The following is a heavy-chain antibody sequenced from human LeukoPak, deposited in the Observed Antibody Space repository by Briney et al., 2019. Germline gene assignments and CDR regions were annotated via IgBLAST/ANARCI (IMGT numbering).Heavy chain of an antibody. CDR1: GYSISSGYY. D-gene: IGHD3-22*01. J-gene: IGHJ4*02. CDR2: IYHSGST. Sequence: PSETLSLTCAVSGYSISSGYYWGWIRPPPGKGLEWIGSIYHSGSTYYNPSLKSRVTISVDTSKNQFSLRLSSVTAADTAVYYCARVGGDDSTGHYSVDYWGQGTLVTVSS. CDR3: ARVGGDDSTGHYSVDY. V-gene: IGHV4-38-2*01.